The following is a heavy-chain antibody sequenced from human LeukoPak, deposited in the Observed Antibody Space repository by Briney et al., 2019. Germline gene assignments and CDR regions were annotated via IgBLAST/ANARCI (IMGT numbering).Heavy chain of an antibody. D-gene: IGHD5-12*01. Sequence: ASVNVSCKASGYTFTSYGISSVRQAPGQGLEWMGWISAYNGNTNYAQKIQGRVTMTTDTSTSTAYTELRSLRSDDAAVYYCARVELRSSWFDPWGQGTLVTVSS. CDR1: GYTFTSYG. V-gene: IGHV1-18*01. CDR2: ISAYNGNT. CDR3: ARVELRSSWFDP. J-gene: IGHJ5*02.